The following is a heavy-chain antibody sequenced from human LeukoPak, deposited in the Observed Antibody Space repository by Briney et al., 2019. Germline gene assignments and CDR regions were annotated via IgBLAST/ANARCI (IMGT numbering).Heavy chain of an antibody. D-gene: IGHD5-12*01. V-gene: IGHV4-59*08. Sequence: SETLSLTCTVSGGSISSYYWSWIRQPPGKGLEWIGYIYYSGSTNYNPSLKSRVTISVDTSKNQCSLKLSSVTAADTAVYYCARHRGYSGYDLGGTYYFDYWGQGTLVTVSS. CDR2: IYYSGST. CDR3: ARHRGYSGYDLGGTYYFDY. CDR1: GGSISSYY. J-gene: IGHJ4*02.